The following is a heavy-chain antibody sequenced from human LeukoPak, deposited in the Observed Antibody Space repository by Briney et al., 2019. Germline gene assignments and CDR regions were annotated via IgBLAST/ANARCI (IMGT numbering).Heavy chain of an antibody. D-gene: IGHD3-22*01. CDR1: GFTFDDYA. CDR2: ISWNSGSI. Sequence: GRSLRLSCAASGFTFDDYAMHWVRQAPGKGLEWVSGISWNSGSIGYADSVKGRFTISRDNAKNSLYLQMNSLRAEDTALYYCAKDRFMYYCDRQGAFDIWGQGTMVTVSS. J-gene: IGHJ3*02. CDR3: AKDRFMYYCDRQGAFDI. V-gene: IGHV3-9*01.